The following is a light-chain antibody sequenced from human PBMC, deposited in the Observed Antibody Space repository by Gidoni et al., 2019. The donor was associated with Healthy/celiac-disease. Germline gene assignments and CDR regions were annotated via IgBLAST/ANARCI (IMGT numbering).Light chain of an antibody. CDR3: CSYAGSSTFV. CDR2: EVS. Sequence: QSALTQPASVSASPGQSITLSCTGTSSDVGSYNLVSWYQQHPGKAPKLMIYEVSKRPSGVSNRFSGAKSGNTASLTISGLQAEDEADYYCCSYAGSSTFVFGGGTKLTVL. CDR1: SSDVGSYNL. J-gene: IGLJ3*02. V-gene: IGLV2-23*02.